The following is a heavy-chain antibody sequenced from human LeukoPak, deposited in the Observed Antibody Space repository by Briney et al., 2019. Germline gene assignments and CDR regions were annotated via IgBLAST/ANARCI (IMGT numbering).Heavy chain of an antibody. CDR2: IKEDASGK. CDR1: GFTFSLYW. V-gene: IGHV3-7*01. Sequence: PGGSLRLSCTASGFTFSLYWMTWVRQAPEKGLEWVANIKEDASGKDYVDSVKGRFTISRDNGKNSLYLQMNSLRGEDTAVYYCARLNWNYADYWGQGTLVTVSS. CDR3: ARLNWNYADY. J-gene: IGHJ4*02. D-gene: IGHD3-3*01.